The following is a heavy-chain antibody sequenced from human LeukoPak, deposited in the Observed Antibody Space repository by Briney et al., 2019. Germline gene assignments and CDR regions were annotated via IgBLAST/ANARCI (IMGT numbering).Heavy chain of an antibody. CDR1: GFTFSSYG. V-gene: IGHV3-30*03. CDR3: ARPRTRETYYYGMDV. J-gene: IGHJ6*02. Sequence: GRSLRLSCAASGFTFSSYGMHWVRQAPGKGLEWVAVISYDGSNKYYADSVKGRFTISRDNSKNTLYLQMNSLRAEDTAVYYCARPRTRETYYYGMDVWGQGTTVTVSS. D-gene: IGHD1-14*01. CDR2: ISYDGSNK.